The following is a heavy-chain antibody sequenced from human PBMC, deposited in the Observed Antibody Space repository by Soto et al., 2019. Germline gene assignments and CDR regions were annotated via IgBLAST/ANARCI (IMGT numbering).Heavy chain of an antibody. V-gene: IGHV4-4*02. J-gene: IGHJ6*03. D-gene: IGHD4-17*01. CDR3: ARVNEDYGDYESSYYYYMDV. Sequence: TLSLTCDIYIGSISSSNWSSWVRQPPGKGLKWIGEIYHSGSTNYNPSLKSRVTISVDKSKNQFSLKLSSVTAADTAVYYCARVNEDYGDYESSYYYYMDVWVKGSTVIVTS. CDR2: IYHSGST. CDR1: IGSISSSNW.